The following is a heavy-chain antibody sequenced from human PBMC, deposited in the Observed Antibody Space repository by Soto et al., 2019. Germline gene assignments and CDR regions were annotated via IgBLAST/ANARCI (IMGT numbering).Heavy chain of an antibody. CDR2: ISAYNGNT. V-gene: IGHV1-18*01. Sequence: QVQLVQSGAEVKKPGASVKVSCKASGYTFTSYGISWVRQAPGQVLEWMGWISAYNGNTNYAQKLQGRVTMTTDTSTSTAYMELRSLRSDDTAVYYCARDPARMVRGVIIENWFDPWGQGTLVTVSS. D-gene: IGHD3-10*01. CDR1: GYTFTSYG. CDR3: ARDPARMVRGVIIENWFDP. J-gene: IGHJ5*02.